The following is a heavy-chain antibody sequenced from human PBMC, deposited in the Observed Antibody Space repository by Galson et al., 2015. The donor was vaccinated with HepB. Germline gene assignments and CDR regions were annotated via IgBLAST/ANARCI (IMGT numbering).Heavy chain of an antibody. V-gene: IGHV3-30*04. D-gene: IGHD1-26*01. CDR3: ASELRGSSEKKVGATKTSDY. Sequence: SLRLSCAASGFTFSSYAMHWVRQAPGEGLEWVAVISYDGSNKYYADSVKGRFTISRDNSKNTLYLQMNSLRAEDTAVYYCASELRGSSEKKVGATKTSDYWGQGTLVTVSS. CDR1: GFTFSSYA. J-gene: IGHJ4*02. CDR2: ISYDGSNK.